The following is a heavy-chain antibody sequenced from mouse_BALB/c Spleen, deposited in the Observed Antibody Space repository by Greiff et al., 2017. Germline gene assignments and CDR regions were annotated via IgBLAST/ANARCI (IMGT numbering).Heavy chain of an antibody. D-gene: IGHD2-3*01. Sequence: EVHLVESGPELVKPGASVKISCKASGYSFTGYFMNWVMQSHGKSLEWIGRINPYNGDTFYNQKFKGKATLTVDKSSSTAHMELRSLASEDSAVYYCARQADDGYYDYAMDYWGQGTSVTVSS. CDR3: ARQADDGYYDYAMDY. CDR2: INPYNGDT. J-gene: IGHJ4*01. V-gene: IGHV1-20*02. CDR1: GYSFTGYF.